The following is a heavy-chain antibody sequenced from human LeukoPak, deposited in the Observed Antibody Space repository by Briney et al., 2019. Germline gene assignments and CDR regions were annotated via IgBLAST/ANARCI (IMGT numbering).Heavy chain of an antibody. Sequence: GASVKVSCNASGYTFGNYDITWVRQAPGQGLEWMGWISVYNGNTNYAQKFQGRVSMTRDTSTSTAYMDLRSLRSDDTAVYYCARASTVTYDYWGHGTLVTVSS. V-gene: IGHV1-18*01. CDR2: ISVYNGNT. D-gene: IGHD4-17*01. CDR1: GYTFGNYD. J-gene: IGHJ4*01. CDR3: ARASTVTYDY.